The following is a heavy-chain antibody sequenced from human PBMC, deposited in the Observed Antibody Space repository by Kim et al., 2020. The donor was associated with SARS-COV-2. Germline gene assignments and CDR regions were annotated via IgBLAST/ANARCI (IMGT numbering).Heavy chain of an antibody. J-gene: IGHJ4*02. Sequence: TPSLKGRATISVDTSKNQFSLELTAVTAADTAMYYCARRAGQLGTPFDYWGQGTLVTVSS. D-gene: IGHD6-13*01. CDR3: ARRAGQLGTPFDY. V-gene: IGHV4-4*08.